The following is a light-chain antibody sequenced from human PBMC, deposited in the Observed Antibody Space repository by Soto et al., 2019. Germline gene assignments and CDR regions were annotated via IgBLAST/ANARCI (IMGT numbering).Light chain of an antibody. CDR3: QQYNDWPSST. CDR2: GAS. V-gene: IGKV3-15*01. J-gene: IGKJ1*01. Sequence: MSLSTATLSMSPGERATLSCRASQSVNSSFAWYQQTPGQAPRLLIYGASTRATGIPARFSGSGSGTEFTLTISSLQSEDFAVYYCQQYNDWPSSTFGQGTKVDIK. CDR1: QSVNSS.